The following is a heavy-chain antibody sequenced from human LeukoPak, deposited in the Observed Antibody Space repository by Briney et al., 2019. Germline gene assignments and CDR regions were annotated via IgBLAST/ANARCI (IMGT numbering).Heavy chain of an antibody. J-gene: IGHJ4*02. CDR1: GFTFSSYW. D-gene: IGHD4-17*01. Sequence: GGSLRLSCVASGFTFSSYWMSWVRQAPGKGLEWVANIKQDGSEKYYVDSVKGRFTISRDDAKNSPYLQMNGLRAEDTAVYYCARHGEGFDYWGQGTLVTVSS. CDR3: ARHGEGFDY. CDR2: IKQDGSEK. V-gene: IGHV3-7*01.